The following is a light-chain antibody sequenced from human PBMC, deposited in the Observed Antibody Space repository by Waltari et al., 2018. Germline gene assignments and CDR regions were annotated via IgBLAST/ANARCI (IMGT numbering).Light chain of an antibody. J-gene: IGKJ1*01. V-gene: IGKV3-15*01. CDR1: QSVSSK. Sequence: EIVMTQSPATLSVSPGERATLSCRASQSVSSKLAWYQQKPVQAPRLLIYCASTRATGVPARFSGSGSGPEYVLTISSLQSEDFAVYYCQHHNNWPPRWTFGQGTKVEIK. CDR2: CAS. CDR3: QHHNNWPPRWT.